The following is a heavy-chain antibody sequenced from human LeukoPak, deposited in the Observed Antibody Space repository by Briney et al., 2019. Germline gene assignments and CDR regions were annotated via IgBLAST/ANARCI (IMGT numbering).Heavy chain of an antibody. CDR1: GFTFSSYA. J-gene: IGHJ4*02. V-gene: IGHV3-64*01. D-gene: IGHD3-3*01. Sequence: RGSLRLSCAASGFTFSSYAMHWVRQAPGKGPEYVSAISSNGGSTYYANSVKGRFTISRDNSKNTLYLQMGSLRAEDMAVYYCARGYDFWSGYWSHSDYWGQGTLVTVSS. CDR3: ARGYDFWSGYWSHSDY. CDR2: ISSNGGST.